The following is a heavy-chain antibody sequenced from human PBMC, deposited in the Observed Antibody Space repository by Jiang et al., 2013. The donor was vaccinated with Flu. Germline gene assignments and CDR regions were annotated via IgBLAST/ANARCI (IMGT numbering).Heavy chain of an antibody. J-gene: IGHJ6*02. CDR1: YTLTDFS. V-gene: IGHV1-24*01. D-gene: IGHD5-24*01. Sequence: YTLTDFSMHWVRQAPGKGLEWMGGFDPENGKTIFAQKFQGRVAMTEDTSTDTAYMELTGLRSEDTAVYYCATGLQFFILYGMDVWGQGTTVTVSS. CDR3: ATGLQFFILYGMDV. CDR2: FDPENGKT.